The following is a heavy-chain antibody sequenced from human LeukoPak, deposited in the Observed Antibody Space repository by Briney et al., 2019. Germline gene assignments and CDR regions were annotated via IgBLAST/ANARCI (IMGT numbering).Heavy chain of an antibody. Sequence: SETLSLTCAVYGGSFSGYYWSWIRQPPGKGLEWIGEINHSGSTNYNPSLKSRVTISVDTSKNQFSLKLSSATAADTAVYYCARGPWTTVTSFSSYDYWGQGTLVTVSS. CDR1: GGSFSGYY. J-gene: IGHJ4*02. D-gene: IGHD4-17*01. CDR3: ARGPWTTVTSFSSYDY. CDR2: INHSGST. V-gene: IGHV4-34*01.